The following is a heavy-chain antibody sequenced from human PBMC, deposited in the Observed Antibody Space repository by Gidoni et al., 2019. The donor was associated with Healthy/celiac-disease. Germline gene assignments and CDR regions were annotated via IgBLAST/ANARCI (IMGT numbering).Heavy chain of an antibody. CDR3: AREGRAFTELGLKGFDP. J-gene: IGHJ5*02. D-gene: IGHD1-7*01. CDR2: ISSSSSTI. Sequence: EVQLVESGGGLVQPGGSLRLSCAASGFTFSSYSMNWVRQAPGKGLEWVSYISSSSSTIYYADSVKGRFTISRDNAKNSLYLQMNSLRDEDTAVYYCAREGRAFTELGLKGFDPWGQGTLVTVSS. CDR1: GFTFSSYS. V-gene: IGHV3-48*02.